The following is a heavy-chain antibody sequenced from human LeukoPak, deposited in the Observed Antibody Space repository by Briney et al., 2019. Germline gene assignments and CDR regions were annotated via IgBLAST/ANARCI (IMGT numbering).Heavy chain of an antibody. CDR1: GGSFSNHN. CDR3: ARELGTLWFGELYRTGYYYYYMDV. V-gene: IGHV4-4*07. Sequence: SETLSLTCTVSGGSFSNHNWSWIRQPAGKGLEWIGRIYTSGSTNYNPSLKSRVTMSVDTSKNQFSLKLSSVTAADTAAYYCARELGTLWFGELYRTGYYYYYMDVWGKGTTVTISS. D-gene: IGHD3-10*01. CDR2: IYTSGST. J-gene: IGHJ6*03.